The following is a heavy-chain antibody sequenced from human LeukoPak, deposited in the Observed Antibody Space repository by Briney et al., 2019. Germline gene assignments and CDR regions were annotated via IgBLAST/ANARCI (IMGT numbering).Heavy chain of an antibody. V-gene: IGHV3-7*03. Sequence: GGSLRLSCAAPGFTFSSYWMNWARQAPGKGLEWVASINHNGNVNYYVDSVKGRFTISRDNAKNSLYLQMSNLRAEDTAVYFCVRGGGLDVWGQGATVTVSS. CDR1: GFTFSSYW. CDR3: VRGGGLDV. D-gene: IGHD3-16*01. J-gene: IGHJ6*02. CDR2: INHNGNVN.